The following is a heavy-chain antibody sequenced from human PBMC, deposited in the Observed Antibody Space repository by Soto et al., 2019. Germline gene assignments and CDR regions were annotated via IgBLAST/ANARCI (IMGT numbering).Heavy chain of an antibody. J-gene: IGHJ4*02. CDR1: GFTVSSNY. V-gene: IGHV3-66*01. Sequence: GGSLRLSCAASGFTVSSNYMSWVRQAPGKGLEWVSVIYSGGSTYYADSVKGRFTISRDNSKNTLYLQMNSLRAEDTAVYYCARGGPRGDYDILTGYPSGGTKFDYWGQGTLVTVSS. CDR3: ARGGPRGDYDILTGYPSGGTKFDY. CDR2: IYSGGST. D-gene: IGHD3-9*01.